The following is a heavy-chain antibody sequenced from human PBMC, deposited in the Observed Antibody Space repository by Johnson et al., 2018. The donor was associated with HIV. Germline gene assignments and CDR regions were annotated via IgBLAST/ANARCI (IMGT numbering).Heavy chain of an antibody. V-gene: IGHV3-66*01. D-gene: IGHD1-26*01. CDR1: GFIVSSNY. CDR2: IFSGGST. J-gene: IGHJ3*02. Sequence: VQLVESGGGLVQPGGSLRLSCAASGFIVSSNYMSWVRQAPGKGLECVSVIFSGGSTYYADSVKGRFTISRDNSKNTLYLQMNSLRAEDTAVYYCARARVGSYYAVDIWGQGTMVTVSS. CDR3: ARARVGSYYAVDI.